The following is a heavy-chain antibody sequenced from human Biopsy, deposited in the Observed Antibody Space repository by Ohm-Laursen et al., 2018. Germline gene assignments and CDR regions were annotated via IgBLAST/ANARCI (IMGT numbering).Heavy chain of an antibody. V-gene: IGHV4-59*01. J-gene: IGHJ4*02. CDR1: GDSISSYY. D-gene: IGHD6-19*01. CDR3: ARGRRTSGWPYFDN. CDR2: VYYTGST. Sequence: SETLSLTCTVSGDSISSYYWSWIRQPPGKGLQWIGYVYYTGSTDYNPSLQSRVTISVDTSKNQFYLKLYSVTAADTAVYYCARGRRTSGWPYFDNWGQGALVIVSP.